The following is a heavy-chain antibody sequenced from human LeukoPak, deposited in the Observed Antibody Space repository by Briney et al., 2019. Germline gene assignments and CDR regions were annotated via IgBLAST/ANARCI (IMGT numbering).Heavy chain of an antibody. D-gene: IGHD3-22*01. J-gene: IGHJ3*02. Sequence: PSETLSLTCTVSGGSISSYYWSWIRQPPGKGLEWIGYIYYSGSTNYNPSLKSRVTISVDTSKNQFSLKLSSVTAADTAVYYCARHSGYYDSSGRPWVAFGIWGQGTMVTVSS. CDR1: GGSISSYY. V-gene: IGHV4-59*08. CDR2: IYYSGST. CDR3: ARHSGYYDSSGRPWVAFGI.